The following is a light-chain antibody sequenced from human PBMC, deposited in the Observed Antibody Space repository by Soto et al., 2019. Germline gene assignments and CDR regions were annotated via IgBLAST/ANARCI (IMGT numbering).Light chain of an antibody. CDR2: KAS. CDR3: QHYQTYSPGYT. Sequence: DIQMTQSPSTLSASVGDRVTITCRASQSVSTWLAWYQQKPGKAPKLLIYKASSLESGVPSRFSGRGSGTEFTLTINSLQPDDFATYDCQHYQTYSPGYTFGQGTKLEIK. CDR1: QSVSTW. V-gene: IGKV1-5*03. J-gene: IGKJ2*01.